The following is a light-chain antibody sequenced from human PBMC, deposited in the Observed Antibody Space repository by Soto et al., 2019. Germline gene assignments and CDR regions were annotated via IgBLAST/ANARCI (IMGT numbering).Light chain of an antibody. Sequence: DLPVTQSRSSLSASVEDRVIITCRASQSISNHLNWYQQKPGKAPKLLIFAASSLQSGVPSRFSGSRSGPDFTLTISSLQPEDFATYYCQQSYSSPPTFGQGTKVDI. CDR1: QSISNH. V-gene: IGKV1-39*01. CDR2: AAS. CDR3: QQSYSSPPT. J-gene: IGKJ1*01.